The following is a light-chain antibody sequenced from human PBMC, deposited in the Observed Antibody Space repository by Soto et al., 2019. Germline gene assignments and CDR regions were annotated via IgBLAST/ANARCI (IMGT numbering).Light chain of an antibody. CDR3: QQGYSTPA. CDR1: QSISNY. J-gene: IGKJ2*01. Sequence: DIQMTQSPSSLSASVGDRVTITCRASQSISNYLNWYQQKPGKAPKLLIYTASSLQSGVSSRFRGSGSGTDFTPTISSLQSEDFATYFCQQGYSTPAFGQGTKLEIK. CDR2: TAS. V-gene: IGKV1-39*01.